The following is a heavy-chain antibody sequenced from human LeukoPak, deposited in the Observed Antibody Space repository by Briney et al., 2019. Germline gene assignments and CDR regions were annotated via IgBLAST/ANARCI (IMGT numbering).Heavy chain of an antibody. CDR2: LNLDGSDK. Sequence: GGSLRLSCVVSGFTFSESWMSWVRQAPGKGLGWVASLNLDGSDKYYVDSVKGRFTISRDNAKNSLYLQMDSLRVEDTAVYYCAKGKRYPDYWGQGTLATVSS. J-gene: IGHJ4*02. CDR1: GFTFSESW. V-gene: IGHV3-7*03. D-gene: IGHD1-1*01. CDR3: AKGKRYPDY.